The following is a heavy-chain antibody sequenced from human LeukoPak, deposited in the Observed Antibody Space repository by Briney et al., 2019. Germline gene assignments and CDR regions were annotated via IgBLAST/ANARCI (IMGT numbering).Heavy chain of an antibody. CDR2: IRSSGTTI. CDR1: GFTFSDYY. CDR3: ARDRGAVTDVFDY. Sequence: KPGGSLRLSCVASGFTFSDYYMSWTRQAPGKGLEWVSYIRSSGTTIHYADSVKGRFTISRDNAKNSLYLQMNSLRAEDTAVYYCARDRGAVTDVFDYWGQGTLVTVSS. J-gene: IGHJ4*02. D-gene: IGHD6-19*01. V-gene: IGHV3-11*04.